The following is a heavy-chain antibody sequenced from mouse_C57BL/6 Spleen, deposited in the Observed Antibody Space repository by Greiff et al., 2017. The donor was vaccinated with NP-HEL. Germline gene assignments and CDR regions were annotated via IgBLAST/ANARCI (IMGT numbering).Heavy chain of an antibody. Sequence: EVQLVESGGGLVKPGGSLKLSCAASGFTFSDYGMHWVRQAPEKGLEWVAYISSGSSTIYYADTVKGRFTISIDNAKHTLVLPMTSRRSEDTAMYYWSRWGLYDYGSSDAMDYWGQGTSVTVSS. CDR3: SRWGLYDYGSSDAMDY. D-gene: IGHD1-1*01. CDR1: GFTFSDYG. CDR2: ISSGSSTI. V-gene: IGHV5-17*01. J-gene: IGHJ4*01.